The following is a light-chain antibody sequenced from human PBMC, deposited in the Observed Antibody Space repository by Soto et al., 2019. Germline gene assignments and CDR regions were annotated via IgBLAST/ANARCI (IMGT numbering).Light chain of an antibody. CDR3: QQYGSSPRT. CDR1: QSVSSSY. Sequence: ESVLMQSPGTLPLSPGERASLSCRASQSVSSSYLAWYQQKPGHAPRLLIYGASSRATGIPDRFSGSGSGTDFTLTISRLEPEDFAVYYCQQYGSSPRTFGQGTKVDIK. CDR2: GAS. J-gene: IGKJ1*01. V-gene: IGKV3-20*01.